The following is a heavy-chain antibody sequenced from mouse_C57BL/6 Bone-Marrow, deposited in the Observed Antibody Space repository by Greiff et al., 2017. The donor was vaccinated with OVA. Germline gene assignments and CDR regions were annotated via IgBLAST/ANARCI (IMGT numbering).Heavy chain of an antibody. CDR1: GFTFSDYY. Sequence: DVQLVESGGGLVQPGGSLKLSCAASGFTFSDYYMYWVRQTPEKRLEWVAYISNGGGSTYYPDTVKGRFTISRDNAKNTLYLQMSRLKSEDTAMYYCARQNTTGHYYFDYWGQGTTLTVSS. V-gene: IGHV5-12*01. CDR3: ARQNTTGHYYFDY. D-gene: IGHD1-1*01. CDR2: ISNGGGST. J-gene: IGHJ2*01.